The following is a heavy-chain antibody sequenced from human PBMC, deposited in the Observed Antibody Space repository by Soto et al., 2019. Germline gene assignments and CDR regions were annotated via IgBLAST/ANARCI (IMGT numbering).Heavy chain of an antibody. V-gene: IGHV1-2*02. J-gene: IGHJ4*02. CDR2: INPNSGGT. D-gene: IGHD7-27*01. CDR1: GYTCTGDY. CDR3: ARVGKWRSNDY. Sequence: VASVKLSFRASGYTCTGDYMHWLRQAPGQGLEWMGWINPNSGGTNYSQKFQGRVTMTRDTSISTAYMELSRLRSDDTALYYCARVGKWRSNDYSGQGTLVTVPS.